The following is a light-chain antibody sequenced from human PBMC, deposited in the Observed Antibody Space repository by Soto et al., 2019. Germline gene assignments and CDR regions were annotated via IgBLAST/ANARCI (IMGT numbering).Light chain of an antibody. CDR2: AAS. V-gene: IGKV1-39*01. CDR1: QTISSY. J-gene: IGKJ1*01. CDR3: QQCYSTPRT. Sequence: DIQMTQSPYSLSASVGDRVTITCRASQTISSYLNWYQQKPGKAPKLLIYAASTLQSGVPSRFSGSGSGTDFTLTISCLQPEDFVTYYCQQCYSTPRTFGQGTKVEIK.